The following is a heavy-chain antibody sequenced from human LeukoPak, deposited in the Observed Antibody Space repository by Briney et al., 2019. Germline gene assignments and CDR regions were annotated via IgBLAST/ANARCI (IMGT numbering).Heavy chain of an antibody. CDR3: ARAPGIGVSDY. V-gene: IGHV4-59*01. CDR2: IYYSGST. Sequence: SETLSLTCTVSGGSISSYYWSWIRQPPGKGLEWIGYIYYSGSTNYNPSLKSRVTISVDTSKNQFSLKLSSVTAADTAVYYCARAPGIGVSDYWGQGTLVTVSS. D-gene: IGHD6-13*01. CDR1: GGSISSYY. J-gene: IGHJ4*02.